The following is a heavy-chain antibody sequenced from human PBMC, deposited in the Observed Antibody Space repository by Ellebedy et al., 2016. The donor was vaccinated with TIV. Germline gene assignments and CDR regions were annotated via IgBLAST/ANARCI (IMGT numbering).Heavy chain of an antibody. CDR2: INIRSSSI. CDR3: AKAGDTSGWPYNWFDP. V-gene: IGHV3-48*04. J-gene: IGHJ5*02. D-gene: IGHD6-19*01. CDR1: GFTFSSYS. Sequence: PGGSLRLSCADSGFTFSSYSMNWVRQAPGKGLEWISYINIRSSSIYYADSVKGRFTISRDNAKNSLYLQRNSLRVEDTAVYYCAKAGDTSGWPYNWFDPWGQGTLVTVSS.